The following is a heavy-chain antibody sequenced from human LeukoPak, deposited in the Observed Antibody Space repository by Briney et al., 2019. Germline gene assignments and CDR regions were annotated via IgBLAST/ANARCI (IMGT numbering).Heavy chain of an antibody. J-gene: IGHJ4*02. D-gene: IGHD1-1*01. V-gene: IGHV3-23*01. Sequence: PGGSLRLSRSASGFPFNKYAMSWGPPAPGEGVGGVSVISGSGGNTDYEDSVKGRFTISRDNSKNTLSLQMNSLRAEDTAVYYCAKLVGTGTTPTDYRGQGTLVTVSS. CDR2: ISGSGGNT. CDR3: AKLVGTGTTPTDY. CDR1: GFPFNKYA.